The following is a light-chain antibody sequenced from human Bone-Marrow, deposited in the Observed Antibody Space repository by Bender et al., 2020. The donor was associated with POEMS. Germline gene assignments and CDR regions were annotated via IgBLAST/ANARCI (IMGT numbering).Light chain of an antibody. CDR2: SSH. CDR3: QSTDISLSGSGVV. CDR1: SSNIGAHA. J-gene: IGLJ2*01. Sequence: QSVLTQPPSASGTPGQRVTISCSGGSSNIGAHAVNWYQHLPGTAPKLLIYSSHRRPSEVPDRFSGSKSGISASLAITGLQAEDEAHYYCQSTDISLSGSGVVFGGGTKLTVL. V-gene: IGLV1-44*01.